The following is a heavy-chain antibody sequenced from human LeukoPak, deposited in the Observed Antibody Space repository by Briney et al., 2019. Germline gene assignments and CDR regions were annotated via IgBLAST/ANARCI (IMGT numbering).Heavy chain of an antibody. J-gene: IGHJ4*02. V-gene: IGHV3-48*03. CDR2: ISSSGSTI. CDR3: ARGSTYYDILTGYHYYFDY. D-gene: IGHD3-9*01. CDR1: GFTFSRYD. Sequence: GGSLRLSCAASGFTFSRYDMNWVRQTPGKGLEWVSYISSSGSTIYFADSVKRRFTISRDNAKNSLYLQMNSLRAEDTALYYCARGSTYYDILTGYHYYFDYWGQGTRVTVSS.